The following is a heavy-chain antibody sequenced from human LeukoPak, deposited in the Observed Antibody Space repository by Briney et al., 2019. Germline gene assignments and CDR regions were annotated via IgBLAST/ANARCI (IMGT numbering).Heavy chain of an antibody. CDR2: IGAAGSTI. Sequence: GGSLRLSCAASGFTFSSYSMNWVRQAPGKGLEWVSYIGAAGSTIYYADSVKGRFTISRDDAKNSLFLQMNSLRAEDTAVYYCARDSSTYAGPPDYWGQGTLVTVSS. V-gene: IGHV3-48*01. CDR3: ARDSSTYAGPPDY. J-gene: IGHJ4*02. CDR1: GFTFSSYS. D-gene: IGHD2-2*01.